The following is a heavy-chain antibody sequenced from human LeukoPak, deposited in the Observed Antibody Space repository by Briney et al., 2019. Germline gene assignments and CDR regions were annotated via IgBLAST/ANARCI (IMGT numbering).Heavy chain of an antibody. CDR2: IDYTGRT. Sequence: KASETLSLTCSVSGGSIGSGSSYWGWIRQPPGKALEWIGSIDYTGRTYNNPFLKSRVAVSADTSKNQFSLKLASVTAADTAIYYCVRFDDTSAYFWDWGQGTLVTVSS. D-gene: IGHD3-22*01. CDR1: GGSIGSGSSY. CDR3: VRFDDTSAYFWD. J-gene: IGHJ4*02. V-gene: IGHV4-39*01.